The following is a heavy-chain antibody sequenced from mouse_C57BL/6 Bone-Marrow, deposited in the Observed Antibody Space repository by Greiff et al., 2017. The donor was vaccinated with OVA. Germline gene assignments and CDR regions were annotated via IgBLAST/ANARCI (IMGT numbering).Heavy chain of an antibody. CDR2: IHPNSGRT. V-gene: IGHV1-64*01. Sequence: VQLQQPGAELVKPGASVKLSCKASGYTFTSYWMHWVKQRPGQGLEWIGMIHPNSGRTNYNEKFKSKATLTVDKSSSTAYMQLSSLTSEDSAVYYCARGSGTFAYWGQGTLVTVSA. CDR3: ARGSGTFAY. J-gene: IGHJ3*01. CDR1: GYTFTSYW. D-gene: IGHD4-1*01.